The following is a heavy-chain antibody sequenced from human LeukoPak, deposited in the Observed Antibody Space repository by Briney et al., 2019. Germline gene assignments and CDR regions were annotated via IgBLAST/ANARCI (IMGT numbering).Heavy chain of an antibody. CDR3: ARDIRIAAAGRVVSWFDP. D-gene: IGHD6-13*01. CDR1: GGSISSSGYY. J-gene: IGHJ5*02. V-gene: IGHV4-39*07. Sequence: SGTLSLTCTVSGGSISSSGYYWGWIRQPPGKGLEWIGSIYYSGSTYYNPSLKSRVTISVDTSKNQFSLKLSSVTAADAAVYYCARDIRIAAAGRVVSWFDPWGQGTLVTVSS. CDR2: IYYSGST.